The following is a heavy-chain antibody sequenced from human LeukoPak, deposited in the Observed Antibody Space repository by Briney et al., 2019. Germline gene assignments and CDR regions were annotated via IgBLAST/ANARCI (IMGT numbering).Heavy chain of an antibody. Sequence: GGSLRLSCAASGFTFSSYEMNWVRQAPGKGLEWVSYISSSGSTIYYADSVKGRFTISRHNAKNSLYLQMNSLRAEDTAVYYCARDRDVWGSYRYYAGHFDYWGQGTLVTVSS. D-gene: IGHD3-16*02. CDR3: ARDRDVWGSYRYYAGHFDY. J-gene: IGHJ4*02. CDR1: GFTFSSYE. CDR2: ISSSGSTI. V-gene: IGHV3-48*03.